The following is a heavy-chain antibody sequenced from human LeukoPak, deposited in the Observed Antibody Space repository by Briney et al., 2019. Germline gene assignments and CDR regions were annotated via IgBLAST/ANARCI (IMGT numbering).Heavy chain of an antibody. CDR1: GFTFSSYS. Sequence: GGSLRLSCAASGFTFSSYSMNWVRQAPGKGLEWVSGISPSGDIKYYVDSVKGRFTVSRDNSKNTLYLQINSLRDEDTAVYYCAELGITMIGGVWGKGTTVTISS. J-gene: IGHJ6*04. CDR3: AELGITMIGGV. V-gene: IGHV3-23*01. CDR2: ISPSGDIK. D-gene: IGHD3-10*02.